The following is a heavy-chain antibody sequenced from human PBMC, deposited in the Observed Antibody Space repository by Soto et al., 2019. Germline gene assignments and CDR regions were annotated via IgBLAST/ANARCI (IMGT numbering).Heavy chain of an antibody. V-gene: IGHV4-31*03. CDR3: ARDKEYCSGGSCYRSFDY. Sequence: PSETLSLTCTVSGGSISSGGYYWSCIRQLPGKGLEWIGNIYYSGSTYNNPSLKSRVIISVDTSKNRFSLKLSSVTAADTAVYYCARDKEYCSGGSCYRSFDYWGLGTLVTVSS. J-gene: IGHJ4*02. D-gene: IGHD2-15*01. CDR1: GGSISSGGYY. CDR2: IYYSGST.